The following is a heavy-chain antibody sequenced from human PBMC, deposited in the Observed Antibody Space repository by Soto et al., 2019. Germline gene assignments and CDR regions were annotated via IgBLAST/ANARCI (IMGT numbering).Heavy chain of an antibody. CDR2: IYYSGST. CDR1: GGSISSGGYY. J-gene: IGHJ4*02. V-gene: IGHV4-31*03. D-gene: IGHD4-17*01. CDR3: ARDLRKGYGELDY. Sequence: SETLSLTCTVSGGSISSGGYYWSWIRQHPGKGLEWIGYIYYSGSTYYNPSLKSRVTISVDTSKNQFSLKLSSVTAADTAVYYCARDLRKGYGELDYWGQGTLVTVSS.